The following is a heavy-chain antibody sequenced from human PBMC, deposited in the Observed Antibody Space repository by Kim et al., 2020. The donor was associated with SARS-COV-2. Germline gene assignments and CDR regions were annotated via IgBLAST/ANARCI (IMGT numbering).Heavy chain of an antibody. J-gene: IGHJ6*02. Sequence: ASVKVSCKASGYTFTTYTIHWVRQAPGQRLEWMGWINAGNGNTKYSQKFQGRVTITRDTSASTAYMELSSLRSEDTAVYFCAREETAAGTYYYNYYGMDVWGPGTTVTVS. D-gene: IGHD6-13*01. CDR2: INAGNGNT. CDR3: AREETAAGTYYYNYYGMDV. V-gene: IGHV1-3*01. CDR1: GYTFTTYT.